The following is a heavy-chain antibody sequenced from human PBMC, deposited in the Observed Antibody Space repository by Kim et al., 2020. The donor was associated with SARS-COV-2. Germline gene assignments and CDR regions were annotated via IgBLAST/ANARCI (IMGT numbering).Heavy chain of an antibody. CDR3: AKVAIFGVVDYWYFDL. CDR1: GFTFDDYA. V-gene: IGHV3-9*01. Sequence: GGSLRLSCAASGFTFDDYAMHWVRQAPGKGLEWVSGISWNSGSIGYADSVKGRFTISRDNAKNSLYLQMNSLRAEDTALYYCAKVAIFGVVDYWYFDLWGRGTLVTVSS. D-gene: IGHD3-3*01. J-gene: IGHJ2*01. CDR2: ISWNSGSI.